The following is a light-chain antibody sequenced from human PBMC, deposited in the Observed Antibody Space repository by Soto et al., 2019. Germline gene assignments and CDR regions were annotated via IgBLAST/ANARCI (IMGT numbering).Light chain of an antibody. V-gene: IGKV3-20*01. CDR3: QHYGTTPWT. CDR2: GAS. J-gene: IGKJ1*01. CDR1: QSVCSRC. Sequence: ETVLTQSPGTLSLSPGERVTLSCRASQSVCSRCFAWYQQKPGQSPRLLIYGASTRATGIPDRFSGSGSGTAFTLTISRLEPEDFAVYYCQHYGTTPWTFGQGTKVGIK.